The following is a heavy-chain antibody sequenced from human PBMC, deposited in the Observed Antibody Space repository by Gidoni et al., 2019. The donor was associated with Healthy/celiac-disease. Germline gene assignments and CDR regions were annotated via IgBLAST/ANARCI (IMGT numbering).Heavy chain of an antibody. D-gene: IGHD2-2*02. Sequence: EVQLVQSGAEVKKPGESRRISCKGSGYSFTSYWISWVRQMPGKGLEWMGRIDPSDSYPNYRPSFQGHVTISADKSISTAYLQWSSLKASDTAMYYCARSYCSSTSCYIVIGKMDYWGQGTLVTVSS. CDR1: GYSFTSYW. CDR2: IDPSDSYP. J-gene: IGHJ4*02. CDR3: ARSYCSSTSCYIVIGKMDY. V-gene: IGHV5-10-1*03.